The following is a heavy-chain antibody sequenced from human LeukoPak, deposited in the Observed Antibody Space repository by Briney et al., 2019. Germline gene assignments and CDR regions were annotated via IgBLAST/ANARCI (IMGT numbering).Heavy chain of an antibody. CDR3: ARRIQLWALDY. D-gene: IGHD5-18*01. Sequence: GGSLRLSSAASGFTFSDYYMSWIRQAPGKGLEWVSYISSSGSTIYYADSVKGRFTISRDNAKNSLYLQMNSLRAEDTAVYYCARRIQLWALDYWGQGTLVTVSS. J-gene: IGHJ4*02. CDR1: GFTFSDYY. CDR2: ISSSGSTI. V-gene: IGHV3-11*01.